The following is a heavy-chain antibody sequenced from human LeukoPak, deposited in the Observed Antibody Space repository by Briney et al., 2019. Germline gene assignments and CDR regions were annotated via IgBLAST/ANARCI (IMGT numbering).Heavy chain of an antibody. CDR1: GFNFSNYG. V-gene: IGHV3-23*01. D-gene: IGHD4-17*01. J-gene: IGHJ4*02. Sequence: GRSLRLSCAASGFNFSNYGMHWVRQAPGKGLDWVSTISGAGINTYYADSVKGRFTISRDNSKNTLYLQMNSLRAEDTAVYYCAKVSGDYDYWGQGTLVTVSS. CDR2: ISGAGINT. CDR3: AKVSGDYDY.